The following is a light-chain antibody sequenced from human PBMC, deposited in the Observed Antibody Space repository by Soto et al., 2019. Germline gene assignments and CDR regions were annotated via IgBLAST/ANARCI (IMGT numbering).Light chain of an antibody. Sequence: QSVLTQPPSVSGSPGQSVTISCTGTSTDLVSYNRVSWYQQPPGTAPKLMIYEVSKRPSGVPDRFSGSKSGNTASLTISGLQAADEADYYCSLYTSENAYVFGTGTKVTVL. V-gene: IGLV2-18*01. J-gene: IGLJ1*01. CDR2: EVS. CDR3: SLYTSENAYV. CDR1: STDLVSYNR.